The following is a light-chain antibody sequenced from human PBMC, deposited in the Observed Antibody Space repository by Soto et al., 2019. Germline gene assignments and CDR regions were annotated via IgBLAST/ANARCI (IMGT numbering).Light chain of an antibody. V-gene: IGLV1-51*01. CDR2: DNN. CDR1: SSNIGNNY. Sequence: QSVLTQPPSVSAAPRQKVTISCSGSSSNIGNNYVSWYHRVPGTAPKLLIYDNNERPSGIPDRFSGSKSGTSATLDITGLQTGDEGDYYCSSYAGSNMVVFGGGTKLTVL. CDR3: SSYAGSNMVV. J-gene: IGLJ2*01.